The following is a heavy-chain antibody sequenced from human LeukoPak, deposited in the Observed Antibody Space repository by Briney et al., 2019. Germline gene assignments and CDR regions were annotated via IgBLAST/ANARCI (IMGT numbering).Heavy chain of an antibody. CDR1: GYTFTGYY. D-gene: IGHD3-10*01. Sequence: ASVKVSCKASGYTFTGYYMHWVRQAPGQGLEWMGWINPNSGGTNYAQKFQGWVTMTRDTSISTAYMELSRLRSDDTAVYYCARGGGYYYGSGSNTPFDYWGQGTLVTVSS. CDR3: ARGGGYYYGSGSNTPFDY. V-gene: IGHV1-2*04. CDR2: INPNSGGT. J-gene: IGHJ4*02.